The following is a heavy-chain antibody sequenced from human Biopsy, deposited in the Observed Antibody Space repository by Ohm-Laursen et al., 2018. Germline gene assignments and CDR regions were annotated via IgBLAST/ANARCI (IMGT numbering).Heavy chain of an antibody. CDR2: IISVHDIA. V-gene: IGHV1-69*04. Sequence: SSVKASCKASGGTFTRYAMHWVRQAPGHGLEWMGRIISVHDIANYAQKFQGRVTITADKSTSTAYMELRNLRSEDTAVYYCARTLVDCTSGTCYDVGDGMDVWGQGTTVIVSS. J-gene: IGHJ6*02. CDR3: ARTLVDCTSGTCYDVGDGMDV. D-gene: IGHD2-15*01. CDR1: GGTFTRYA.